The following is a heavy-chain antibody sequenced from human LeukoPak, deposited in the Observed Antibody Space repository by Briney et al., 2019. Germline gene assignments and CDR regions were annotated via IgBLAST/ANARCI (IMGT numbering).Heavy chain of an antibody. CDR2: ISWDGGST. V-gene: IGHV3-43*01. D-gene: IGHD1-26*01. J-gene: IGHJ4*02. CDR1: GFTFDDYT. CDR3: AKNAQPVGATRGYYFDY. Sequence: QAGGSLRLSCAASGFTFDDYTMHWVRQAPGKGLEWVSLISWDGGSTYYADSVKGRFTISRDNSKNSLYLQMNSLRTEDTALYYCAKNAQPVGATRGYYFDYWGQGTLVTVSS.